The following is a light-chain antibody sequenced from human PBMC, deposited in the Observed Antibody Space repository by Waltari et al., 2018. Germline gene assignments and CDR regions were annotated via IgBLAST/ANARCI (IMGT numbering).Light chain of an antibody. CDR2: DVT. V-gene: IGLV2-14*03. CDR1: SSDVGRYDS. Sequence: SALPQPASVSGSPGQSISISCTGTSSDVGRYDSVSWYQQHPDKAPKLLIYDVTQRPSGISHRFSGSKSGYTASLTISGLQSEDEADYYCLSYTTSDTYVFGSGTRVTVL. J-gene: IGLJ1*01. CDR3: LSYTTSDTYV.